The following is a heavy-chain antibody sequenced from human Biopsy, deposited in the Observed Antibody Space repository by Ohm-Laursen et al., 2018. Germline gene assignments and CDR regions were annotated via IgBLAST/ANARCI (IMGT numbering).Heavy chain of an antibody. D-gene: IGHD2-2*01. Sequence: SGTLSLTCSVSGGSLNNHYWSWIRQSPGKGLEWLAYISYTGGITSNPSLNGRATMSLDTSKNQFSLRLIYVTAADTAVYYCARMPHFDYWGQGILVTVSS. V-gene: IGHV4-59*07. CDR2: ISYTGGI. CDR1: GGSLNNHY. CDR3: ARMPHFDY. J-gene: IGHJ4*02.